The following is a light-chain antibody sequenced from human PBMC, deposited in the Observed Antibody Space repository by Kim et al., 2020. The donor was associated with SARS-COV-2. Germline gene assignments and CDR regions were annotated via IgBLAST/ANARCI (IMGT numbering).Light chain of an antibody. Sequence: EIVLTQSPGTLSLSPGERVTLSCRASQSVSSSYLAWYQQKPGQAPRLLIYGASSRATGVPDRFSGSGSGTDVTLTITRLEPEDFAVYYCQQYGNSPHTFGQGTKVDIK. CDR2: GAS. CDR3: QQYGNSPHT. J-gene: IGKJ1*01. V-gene: IGKV3-20*01. CDR1: QSVSSSY.